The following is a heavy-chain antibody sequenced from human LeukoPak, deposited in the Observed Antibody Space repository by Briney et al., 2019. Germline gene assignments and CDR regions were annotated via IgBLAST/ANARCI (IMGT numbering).Heavy chain of an antibody. V-gene: IGHV4-39*01. CDR3: ARQMVRGVVGDY. J-gene: IGHJ4*02. CDR1: GGSISSSSYY. D-gene: IGHD3-10*01. CDR2: IYYSGST. Sequence: PSETLSLTCTVSGGSISSSSYYWGWIRQPPGKGLEWLGSIYYSGSTYYNPSLKSRVTISVDTSKNQFSLKLSSVTAADTAVYYCARQMVRGVVGDYWGQGTLVTVSS.